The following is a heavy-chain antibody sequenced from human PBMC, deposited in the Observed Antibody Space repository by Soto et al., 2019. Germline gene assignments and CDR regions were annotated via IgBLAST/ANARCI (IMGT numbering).Heavy chain of an antibody. CDR1: GGTFSRYG. D-gene: IGHD3-10*01. CDR2: IIPIFGTA. V-gene: IGHV1-69*13. CDR3: ARDWFRTAHYYYGMNV. Sequence: GASVKVSCKASGGTFSRYGISWVRQAPGQGLEWMGGIIPIFGTANYPQKFQGRVTITADESTSTAYMELSSPRSEDTAVYYCARDWFRTAHYYYGMNVCGQGTMVTVSS. J-gene: IGHJ6*02.